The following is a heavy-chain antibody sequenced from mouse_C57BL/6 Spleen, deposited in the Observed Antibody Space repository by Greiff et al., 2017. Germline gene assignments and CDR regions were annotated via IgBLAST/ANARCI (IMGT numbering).Heavy chain of an antibody. Sequence: QVQLQQSGAELVKPGASVKISCKASGYAFSSYWMNWVKQRPGQGLEWIGQIYPGDGDTNYNGKFKGKATLTADKSSSTAYMQLSSLTSEDSAVYFCAREGDYYYGSFAYWGQGTLVTVSA. CDR2: IYPGDGDT. CDR3: AREGDYYYGSFAY. D-gene: IGHD1-1*01. V-gene: IGHV1-80*01. J-gene: IGHJ3*01. CDR1: GYAFSSYW.